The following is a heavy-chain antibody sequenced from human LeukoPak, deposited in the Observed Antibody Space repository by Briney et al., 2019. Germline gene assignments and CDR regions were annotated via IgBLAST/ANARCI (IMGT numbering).Heavy chain of an antibody. CDR1: GGSISSYY. J-gene: IGHJ4*02. V-gene: IGHV4-59*01. Sequence: PSETLSLTCTASGGSISSYYWSWIRQLPGKGLEWIGYIYYSGSTNYNPSLKSRVTISVDTSKNQFSLKLSSVTAADTAVYYCARGAMATIDYWGQGTLVTVSS. D-gene: IGHD5-24*01. CDR3: ARGAMATIDY. CDR2: IYYSGST.